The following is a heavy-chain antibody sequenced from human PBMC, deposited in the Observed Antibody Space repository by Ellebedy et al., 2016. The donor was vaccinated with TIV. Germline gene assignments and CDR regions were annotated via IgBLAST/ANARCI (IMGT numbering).Heavy chain of an antibody. D-gene: IGHD6-6*01. CDR1: GYTFTSYG. V-gene: IGHV1-18*01. CDR3: ARTARSSSQYGMDV. Sequence: ASVKVSCKASGYTFTSYGISWVRQAPGQGLEWMGWISAYNGKTNYAQKLQGRVTRTTDTSTRPAYMERRSLKSDDTAVYYCARTARSSSQYGMDVWGQGTTVTVSS. CDR2: ISAYNGKT. J-gene: IGHJ6*02.